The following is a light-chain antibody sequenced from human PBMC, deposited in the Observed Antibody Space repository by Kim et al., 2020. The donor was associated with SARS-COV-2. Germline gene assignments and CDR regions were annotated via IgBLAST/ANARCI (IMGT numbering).Light chain of an antibody. CDR3: NSRDSSGNHPWV. Sequence: SSELTQDPAVSVALGQTVRITCQGDSLRSYYASWYQQKPGQAPVLVIYGKNNRPSGIPDRFSGSSSGNTASLTITGAQAEEEADYYCNSRDSSGNHPWVFGGGTKLTVL. CDR1: SLRSYY. J-gene: IGLJ3*02. V-gene: IGLV3-19*01. CDR2: GKN.